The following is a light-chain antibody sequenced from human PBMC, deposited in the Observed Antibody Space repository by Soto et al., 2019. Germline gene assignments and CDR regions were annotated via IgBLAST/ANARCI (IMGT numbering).Light chain of an antibody. CDR3: QQYNNWWT. J-gene: IGKJ1*01. CDR2: KAS. Sequence: DNPLTPSPSSISASVGDRSSITCRASQSISSWLAWYQQKPGKAPKLLIYKASSLESGVPSRFSGSGSGTEFTLTISSLQFDDSAVYYCQQYNNWWTFGQGTKVDIK. V-gene: IGKV1-5*03. CDR1: QSISSW.